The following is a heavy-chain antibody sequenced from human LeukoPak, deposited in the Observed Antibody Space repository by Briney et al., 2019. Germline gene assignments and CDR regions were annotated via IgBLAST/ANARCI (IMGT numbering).Heavy chain of an antibody. V-gene: IGHV3-23*01. CDR2: ISGSGGST. J-gene: IGHJ6*03. CDR3: AKGPPTPFYYYYYMDV. CDR1: GFTFSSYE. Sequence: GGSLRLSCAASGFTFSSYEMDWVRQAPGKGLEWVSAISGSGGSTYYADSVKGRFTISRDNSKNTLYLQMNSLRAEDTAVYYCAKGPPTPFYYYYYMDVWGKGTTVTISS.